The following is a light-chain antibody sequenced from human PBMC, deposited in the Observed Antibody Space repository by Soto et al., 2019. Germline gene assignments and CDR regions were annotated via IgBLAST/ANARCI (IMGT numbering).Light chain of an antibody. CDR2: KNN. J-gene: IGLJ1*01. Sequence: QSVLTQPPSASGTPGQRVTISCSGSSSNIGSNYVYWYQQLPGTAPKLLIYKNNQRPSGVPDRFSGSKPGTSASLAISGLRSEDEADYYCAAWDDSLTTCVFGTGTKVTVL. CDR3: AAWDDSLTTCV. V-gene: IGLV1-47*01. CDR1: SSNIGSNY.